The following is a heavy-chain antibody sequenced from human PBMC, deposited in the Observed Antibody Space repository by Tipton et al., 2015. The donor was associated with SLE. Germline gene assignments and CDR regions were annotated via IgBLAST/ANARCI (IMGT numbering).Heavy chain of an antibody. J-gene: IGHJ2*01. Sequence: LRLSCTVSGGYISSRSYNWGWIRQPPGKGLEWIGSIDYSGSTYYTPSLKSRVTISVDTTKNQFSLKLSSVTAADTAVYYCARREALFDLWGRGTLVTVSS. V-gene: IGHV4-39*07. CDR2: IDYSGST. D-gene: IGHD1-26*01. CDR3: ARREALFDL. CDR1: GGYISSRSYN.